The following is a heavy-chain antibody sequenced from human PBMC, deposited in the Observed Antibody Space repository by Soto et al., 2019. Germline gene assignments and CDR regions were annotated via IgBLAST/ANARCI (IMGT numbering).Heavy chain of an antibody. Sequence: ASVKVSFKAARYTFTSYGISWGRQAPGQGLEWMGWISAYNGNTNYAQNLQGRVTMTTDTSTSTAYMELRSLRSDDTAVYYCARVASQFGELPTLWGQGTPVTVSS. CDR1: RYTFTSYG. V-gene: IGHV1-18*01. CDR3: ARVASQFGELPTL. D-gene: IGHD3-10*01. J-gene: IGHJ4*02. CDR2: ISAYNGNT.